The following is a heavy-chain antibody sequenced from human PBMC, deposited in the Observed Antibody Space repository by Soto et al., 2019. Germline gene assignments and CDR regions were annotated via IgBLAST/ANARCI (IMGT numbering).Heavy chain of an antibody. CDR2: ISYDGSNK. V-gene: IGHV3-30*03. Sequence: VAVISYDGSNKYYADSVKGRFTISRDNSKNTLYLQMNSLRAEDTAVYYCARLSTTVTTPLSDYWGQGTLVTVSS. D-gene: IGHD4-17*01. CDR3: ARLSTTVTTPLSDY. J-gene: IGHJ4*02.